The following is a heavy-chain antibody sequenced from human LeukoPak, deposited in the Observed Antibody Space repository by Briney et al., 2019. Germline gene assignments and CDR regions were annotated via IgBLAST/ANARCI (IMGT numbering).Heavy chain of an antibody. CDR1: GFTFSSYG. J-gene: IGHJ4*02. D-gene: IGHD1-26*01. Sequence: GGSLRLSCAASGFTFSSYGMHWVRQAPGKGLEWVAVIWYGGSNQYYADSVKGRFTISRDNSKNTLYLQMNSLRAEDTAVYYCARDAGTSGSHPPQFDYWGQGTLVTVSS. V-gene: IGHV3-33*08. CDR3: ARDAGTSGSHPPQFDY. CDR2: IWYGGSNQ.